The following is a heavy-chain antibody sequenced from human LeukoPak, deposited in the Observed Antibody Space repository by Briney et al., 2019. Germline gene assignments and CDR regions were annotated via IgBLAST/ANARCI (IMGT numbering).Heavy chain of an antibody. D-gene: IGHD3-3*01. CDR2: IYYSGST. CDR3: ARGIRFLEWLLPNNWFDP. J-gene: IGHJ5*02. V-gene: IGHV4-31*03. CDR1: GGSISSGGYY. Sequence: SETLSLTCTVSGGSISSGGYYWSWIRQHPGKGLEWIGYIYYSGSTYYNPSLKSRVTISVDTSKNQFSLKLSSVTAADTAVYYCARGIRFLEWLLPNNWFDPWGQRTLVTVSS.